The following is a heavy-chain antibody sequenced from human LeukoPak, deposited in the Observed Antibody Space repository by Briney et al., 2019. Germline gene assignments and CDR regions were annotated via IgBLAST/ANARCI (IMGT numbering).Heavy chain of an antibody. CDR1: GFTFSSYA. CDR2: ISGSGGST. V-gene: IGHV3-23*01. D-gene: IGHD3-9*01. CDR3: AKEGYYDILTGYQAYYFDY. Sequence: GGSLRLSCAASGFTFSSYAMSWVRQAPGKGLEWVSAISGSGGSTYYADSVKGRFTISRDNSKNTLYLQMNSLGAEDTAVYYCAKEGYYDILTGYQAYYFDYWGQGPLVTVSS. J-gene: IGHJ4*02.